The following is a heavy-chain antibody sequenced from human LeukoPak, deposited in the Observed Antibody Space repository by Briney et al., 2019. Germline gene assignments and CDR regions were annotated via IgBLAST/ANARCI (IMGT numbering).Heavy chain of an antibody. CDR1: LGSIINYY. Sequence: SETLSLTCRVSLGSIINYYWSWIRQPAGKGLEWIGRIHKSGTTYYSPSLKSRATMSIDTSKNQFSLQLSAVSAADTAIYYCARVFGGNSLDYWGQGTLVAVSS. V-gene: IGHV4-4*07. J-gene: IGHJ4*02. D-gene: IGHD1-26*01. CDR3: ARVFGGNSLDY. CDR2: IHKSGTT.